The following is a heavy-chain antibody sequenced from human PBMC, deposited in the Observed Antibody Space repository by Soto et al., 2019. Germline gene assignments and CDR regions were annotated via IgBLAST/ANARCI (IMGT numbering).Heavy chain of an antibody. CDR2: IDWDDDK. V-gene: IGHV2-70*01. CDR1: GFSLSTSGMC. J-gene: IGHJ4*02. CDR3: ARVHRGGYSYGDFDY. Sequence: SGPTLVNPTQTLTLTCTFSGFSLSTSGMCVSWIRQPPGKALEWLALIDWDDDKYYSTSLKTRLTISKDTSKNQVVLTMTNMGPVDTATYYCARVHRGGYSYGDFDYWGQGTLVTVSS. D-gene: IGHD5-18*01.